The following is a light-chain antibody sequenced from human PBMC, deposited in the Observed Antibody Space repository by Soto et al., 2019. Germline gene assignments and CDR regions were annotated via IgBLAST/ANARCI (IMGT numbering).Light chain of an antibody. V-gene: IGKV1-39*01. CDR1: QSISSY. J-gene: IGKJ2*01. CDR3: QQSYSTPRT. Sequence: DIQMTQSPSSLSASVGDRVTITCRASQSISSYLNWYQQKPGKAPKLLIYGASSVQSGVPSRFSGSGSGTDFTLTISSLQPEEFATYYCQQSYSTPRTFGQGTMLEIK. CDR2: GAS.